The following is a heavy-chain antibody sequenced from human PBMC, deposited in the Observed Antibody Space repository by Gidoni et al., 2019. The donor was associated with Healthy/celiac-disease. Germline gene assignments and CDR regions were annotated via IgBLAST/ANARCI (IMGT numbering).Heavy chain of an antibody. J-gene: IGHJ4*02. V-gene: IGHV4-34*01. CDR1: GGSFSGYY. CDR3: ASKRGSGMNFDY. D-gene: IGHD3-10*01. CDR2: INHRGST. Sequence: QVQLQQWGAGLLKPSETLSLTCAVYGGSFSGYYWSWIRQPPGKGLEWIGEINHRGSTNYNPSLKSRVTISVDTSKNQFSLKLSSVTAADTAVYYCASKRGSGMNFDYWGQGTLVTVSS.